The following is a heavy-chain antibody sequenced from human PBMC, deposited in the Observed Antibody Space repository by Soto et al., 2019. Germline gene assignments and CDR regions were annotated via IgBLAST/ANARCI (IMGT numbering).Heavy chain of an antibody. CDR1: GFTFSSYG. CDR2: ISYDGSNK. CDR3: ARGGSSGWYPDY. J-gene: IGHJ4*02. Sequence: VQLVESGGGVVQPGRSLRLSCAASGFTFSSYGMHWVRQAPGKGLEWVAVISYDGSNKYYADSVKGRFTISRDNSKNTLYLQMNSLRAEDTAVYYCARGGSSGWYPDYWGQGTLVTVSS. D-gene: IGHD6-19*01. V-gene: IGHV3-30*03.